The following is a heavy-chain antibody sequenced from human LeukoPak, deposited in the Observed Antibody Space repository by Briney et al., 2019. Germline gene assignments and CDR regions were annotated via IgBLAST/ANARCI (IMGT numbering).Heavy chain of an antibody. V-gene: IGHV1-8*01. Sequence: GASVKVSCKASGYTFTSYDFNWVRQATGQGLEWMGWMNPNSGNTGYAQKFQGRVTMTRNTSISTAYMELSSLRSEDTAVYCCARGMGSGSYSAAYYFDYWGQGTLVTVSS. J-gene: IGHJ4*02. D-gene: IGHD3-22*01. CDR3: ARGMGSGSYSAAYYFDY. CDR2: MNPNSGNT. CDR1: GYTFTSYD.